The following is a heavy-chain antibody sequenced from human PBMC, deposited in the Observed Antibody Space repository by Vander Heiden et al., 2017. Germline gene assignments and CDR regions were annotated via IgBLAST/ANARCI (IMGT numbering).Heavy chain of an antibody. Sequence: QVQLVESGGGLVKPGGSLRLSCEASGFTVSASYTSWIRQAPGKGLEWFSDISISGSTIYYADSVKGRFTISRDNAKNSLYLQMNSLRAEDTAVYYCAREGGGSYYFDYWGQGTLVTVSS. CDR3: AREGGGSYYFDY. CDR2: ISISGSTI. CDR1: GFTVSASY. D-gene: IGHD1-26*01. J-gene: IGHJ4*02. V-gene: IGHV3-11*01.